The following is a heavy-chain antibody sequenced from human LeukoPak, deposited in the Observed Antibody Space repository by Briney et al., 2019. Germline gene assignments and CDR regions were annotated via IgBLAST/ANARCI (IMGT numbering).Heavy chain of an antibody. J-gene: IGHJ4*02. CDR3: AKDLGYSYGSSAFGY. D-gene: IGHD5-18*01. Sequence: PGRSLRLSCVASGFTFDDYAMHWVRQAPGKGLEWVAGISWNSGSIGYADSVKGRFTISRDNAKNSLYLQMNSLRAEDTALYYCAKDLGYSYGSSAFGYWGQGTLVTVSS. CDR1: GFTFDDYA. CDR2: ISWNSGSI. V-gene: IGHV3-9*01.